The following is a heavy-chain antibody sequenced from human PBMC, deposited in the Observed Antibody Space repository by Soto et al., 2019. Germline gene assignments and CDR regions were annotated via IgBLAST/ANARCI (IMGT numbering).Heavy chain of an antibody. Sequence: GESLKISCKGSGYIFTNYWIGWVRQMPGKGLEWMGIIYPGDSDTTLSPSFQGQVTLSADKSISTVYLQWRILKASDTAMYYCARQNTIFGVARGFDPWGQGTLVTVSS. J-gene: IGHJ5*02. CDR3: ARQNTIFGVARGFDP. CDR1: GYIFTNYW. D-gene: IGHD3-3*01. CDR2: IYPGDSDT. V-gene: IGHV5-51*01.